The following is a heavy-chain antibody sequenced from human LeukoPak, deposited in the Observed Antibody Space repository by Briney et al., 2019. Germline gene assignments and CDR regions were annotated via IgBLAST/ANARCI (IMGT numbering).Heavy chain of an antibody. V-gene: IGHV4-39*07. CDR1: GGSISSSGYY. CDR3: ARGGTGDLDY. J-gene: IGHJ4*02. D-gene: IGHD7-27*01. CDR2: IHYSGST. Sequence: SETLSLTCTVSGGSISSSGYYWGWIRQPPGKGLEWTGGIHYSGSTYYNPSLKSRVTISVDTSKNQFSLRLTSVTAADTAVYYCARGGTGDLDYWGQGTLVTVSS.